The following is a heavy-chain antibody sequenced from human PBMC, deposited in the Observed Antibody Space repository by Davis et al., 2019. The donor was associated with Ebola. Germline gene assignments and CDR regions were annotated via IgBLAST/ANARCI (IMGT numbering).Heavy chain of an antibody. D-gene: IGHD2-8*01. Sequence: FTFSRDNAKNSLHLQMNSLRDEDTAVYYCARDICTNGVCYKYFDYWGQGTLVTVSS. J-gene: IGHJ4*02. CDR3: ARDICTNGVCYKYFDY. V-gene: IGHV3-48*02.